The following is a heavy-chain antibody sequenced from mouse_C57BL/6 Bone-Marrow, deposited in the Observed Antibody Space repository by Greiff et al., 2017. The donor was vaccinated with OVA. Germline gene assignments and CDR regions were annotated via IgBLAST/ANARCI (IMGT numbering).Heavy chain of an antibody. CDR3: ARRAIYYDYDQAFAY. CDR1: GFTFSDYY. CDR2: ISNGGGST. Sequence: EVKLVESGGGLVQPGGSLKLSCAASGFTFSDYYMYWVRQTPEKRLEWVAYISNGGGSTYSPDTVKGRFTISRDNAKNTLYLQMSRLKSEDTAMYYCARRAIYYDYDQAFAYWGQGTLVTVSA. D-gene: IGHD2-4*01. J-gene: IGHJ3*01. V-gene: IGHV5-12*01.